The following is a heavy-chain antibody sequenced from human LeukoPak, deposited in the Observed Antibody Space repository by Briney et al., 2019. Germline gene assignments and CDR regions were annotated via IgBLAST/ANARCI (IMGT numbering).Heavy chain of an antibody. J-gene: IGHJ4*02. CDR2: ISWNSGGI. CDR1: GFSFDEHA. V-gene: IGHV3-9*01. CDR3: AKDWFGYSSSSLLDY. D-gene: IGHD6-6*01. Sequence: GGSLRLSCVGSGFSFDEHAMHWVRQAPGKGLEWVSGISWNSGGIGYGDSVKGRFTISRDNAKNSLYLQMNSLRAEDTALYYCAKDWFGYSSSSLLDYWGQGTLVTVSS.